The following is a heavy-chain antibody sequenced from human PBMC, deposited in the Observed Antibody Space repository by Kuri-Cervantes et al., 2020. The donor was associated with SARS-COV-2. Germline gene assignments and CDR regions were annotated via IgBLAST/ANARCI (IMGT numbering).Heavy chain of an antibody. CDR1: GGSIRSGDYY. D-gene: IGHD3-3*01. CDR2: ISYIGST. V-gene: IGHV4-30-4*08. J-gene: IGHJ4*02. CDR3: ASSYYDFWSGYSTAKSAFSY. Sequence: LRLSCTVSGGSIRSGDYYWSWVRQPPGKGLEWIGYISYIGSTFYHPSLKSRVTISSDTSKNQFSLKLSSVTAADTAVYYCASSYYDFWSGYSTAKSAFSYWGQGTLVTVSS.